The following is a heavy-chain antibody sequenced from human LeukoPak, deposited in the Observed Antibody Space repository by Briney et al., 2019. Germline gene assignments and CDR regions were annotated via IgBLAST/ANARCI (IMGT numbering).Heavy chain of an antibody. CDR1: GFTFNMYA. CDR2: VSGGGETT. V-gene: IGHV3-23*01. D-gene: IGHD4-17*01. J-gene: IGHJ4*02. Sequence: PGGSLRLSWAVSGFTFNMYAMKWVRPAAGKGLEWVSSVSGGGETTYYADSAKGRFTISRDNSQNPLYLQMNSLRAEDTAVYYCARDYADYVGSFFFDYWGQGTLVTVSS. CDR3: ARDYADYVGSFFFDY.